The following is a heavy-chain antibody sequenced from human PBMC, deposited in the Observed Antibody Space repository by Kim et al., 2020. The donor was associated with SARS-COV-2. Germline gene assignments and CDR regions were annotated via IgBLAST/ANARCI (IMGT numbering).Heavy chain of an antibody. Sequence: ASVKVSCKASGYTFTSYAMHWVRQAPGQRLEWMGWINAGNGNTKYSQKFQGRVTITRDTSASTAYMELSSLRSEDTAVYYCARRGGSGRGAHHFDYWGQGTLVTVSS. CDR3: ARRGGSGRGAHHFDY. D-gene: IGHD3-10*01. V-gene: IGHV1-3*01. CDR2: INAGNGNT. CDR1: GYTFTSYA. J-gene: IGHJ4*02.